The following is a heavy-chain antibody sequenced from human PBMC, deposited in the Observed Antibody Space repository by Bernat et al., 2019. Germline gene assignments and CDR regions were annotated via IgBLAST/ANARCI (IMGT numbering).Heavy chain of an antibody. CDR2: IIPILGIA. CDR1: GGTFSSYA. V-gene: IGHV1-69*04. D-gene: IGHD6-13*01. CDR3: ARDNGAPYSSSWYFNYGMDV. Sequence: QVQLVQSGAEVKKPGSSVKVSCKASGGTFSSYAISWVRQAPGQGLEWMGRIIPILGIANYAQKFQGRVTITADKSTSTAYMELSSLRSEDTAVYYCARDNGAPYSSSWYFNYGMDVWGQGTTVTVSS. J-gene: IGHJ6*02.